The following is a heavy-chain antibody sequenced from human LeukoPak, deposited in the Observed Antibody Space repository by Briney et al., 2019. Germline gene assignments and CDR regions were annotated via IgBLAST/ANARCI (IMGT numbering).Heavy chain of an antibody. Sequence: GGSLRLSCAASGFTFSSYGMHWVRQAPGKGLEWVAFIRFDGSYKDYADSVKGRFTISRDKSKNTLYLQMNSLRAEDTAVYYCAKGTLYYYGSGSYYDKNFDYWGQGTLVTVSS. V-gene: IGHV3-30*02. CDR1: GFTFSSYG. J-gene: IGHJ4*02. CDR3: AKGTLYYYGSGSYYDKNFDY. CDR2: IRFDGSYK. D-gene: IGHD3-10*01.